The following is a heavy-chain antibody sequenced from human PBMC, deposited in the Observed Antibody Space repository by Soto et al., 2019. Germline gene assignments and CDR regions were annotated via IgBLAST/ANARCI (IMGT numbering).Heavy chain of an antibody. Sequence: GGSLRLSCAASGFTFSSYAMSWVRQAPGKGLEWVSAISGRGDSTYYADSVKGRFTISRDNSKNTLYLQMNTLRAEDTAVYYCAKDWGNYYGSLPYCYGMDVWGQGTTVTVSS. J-gene: IGHJ6*02. D-gene: IGHD3-10*01. CDR2: ISGRGDST. CDR1: GFTFSSYA. V-gene: IGHV3-23*01. CDR3: AKDWGNYYGSLPYCYGMDV.